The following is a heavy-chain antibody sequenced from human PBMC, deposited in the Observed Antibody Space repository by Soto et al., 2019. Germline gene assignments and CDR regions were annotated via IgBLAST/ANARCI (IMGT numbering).Heavy chain of an antibody. V-gene: IGHV3-23*01. CDR3: AKALRFTFTTGYYMDV. Sequence: EVQLLESGGGLVQPGGSLRLSCAASGFTVSSYAMSWVRQAPGKGLEWVSAISGSGSTYSADSVKGRFTISRDSSKNTVYLEMNSLRSEDTAVYYCAKALRFTFTTGYYMDVWGRGTTGTFS. D-gene: IGHD3-16*01. CDR1: GFTVSSYA. CDR2: ISGSGST. J-gene: IGHJ6*03.